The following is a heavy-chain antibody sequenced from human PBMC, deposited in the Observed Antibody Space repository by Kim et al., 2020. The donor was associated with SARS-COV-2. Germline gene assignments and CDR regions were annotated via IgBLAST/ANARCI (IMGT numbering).Heavy chain of an antibody. CDR2: SDGRGT. Sequence: SDGRGTTYADSVKGRFTISRDKAQNTLYLQMNTLGAEDTAVYYCARGGFDYWGQGTLFTVSS. V-gene: IGHV3-74*01. D-gene: IGHD3-16*01. J-gene: IGHJ4*02. CDR3: ARGGFDY.